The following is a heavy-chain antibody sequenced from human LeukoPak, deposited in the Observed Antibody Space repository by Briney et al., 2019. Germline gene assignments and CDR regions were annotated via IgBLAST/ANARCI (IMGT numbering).Heavy chain of an antibody. CDR3: TTDLGGYFTGGSCYTGLYNCFDP. Sequence: PGGSLRLSCVASGFTFTNAWMSWVRQAPGKGLEWVARIRSKAYGGTPEYAAPVQGRFTISRDESRATLYLQMNSLKTEDTAVYYCTTDLGGYFTGGSCYTGLYNCFDPWGQGTLVTVSS. D-gene: IGHD2-15*01. J-gene: IGHJ5*02. V-gene: IGHV3-15*01. CDR1: GFTFTNAW. CDR2: IRSKAYGGTP.